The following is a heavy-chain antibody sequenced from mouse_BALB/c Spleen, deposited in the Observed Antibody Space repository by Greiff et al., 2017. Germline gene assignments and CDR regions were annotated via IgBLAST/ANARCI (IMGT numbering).Heavy chain of an antibody. CDR2: IWAGGST. V-gene: IGHV2-9*02. D-gene: IGHD1-1*01. CDR3: ARGDYYGSPFAY. Sequence: VNLVESGPGLVAPSQSLSITCTVSGFSLTSYGVHWVRQPPGKGLEWLGVIWAGGSTNYNSALMSRLSISKDNSKSQVFLKMNSLQTDDTAMYYCARGDYYGSPFAYWGQGTLVTVSA. J-gene: IGHJ3*01. CDR1: GFSLTSYG.